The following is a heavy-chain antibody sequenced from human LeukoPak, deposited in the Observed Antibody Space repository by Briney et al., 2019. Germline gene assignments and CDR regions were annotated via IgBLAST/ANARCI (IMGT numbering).Heavy chain of an antibody. D-gene: IGHD5-12*01. V-gene: IGHV4-61*08. CDR1: GGSISSGGYY. CDR3: ARAATGWLRLTYYCYMDV. Sequence: SETLSLTFPFSGGSISSGGYYWDLIRQHPGKGLEWIGYIYYSGSTNYNPSLKSRVTISVDTSKNQFSLKLSSVTAADTAVYYCARAATGWLRLTYYCYMDVWGKGTTVTVSS. CDR2: IYYSGST. J-gene: IGHJ6*03.